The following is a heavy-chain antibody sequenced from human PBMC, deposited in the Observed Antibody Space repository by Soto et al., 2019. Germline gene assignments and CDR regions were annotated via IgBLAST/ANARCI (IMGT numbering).Heavy chain of an antibody. CDR2: ISYDGSNK. CDR3: ANGGDFWSGYYIRPGGLDY. J-gene: IGHJ4*02. Sequence: GGSLRLSCAASGFTFSSYGMHWVRQAPGKGLEWVAVISYDGSNKYYADSVKGRFTISRDNSKNTLYLQMNSLRAEDTAVYYCANGGDFWSGYYIRPGGLDYWGQGTLVTVSS. D-gene: IGHD3-3*01. V-gene: IGHV3-30*18. CDR1: GFTFSSYG.